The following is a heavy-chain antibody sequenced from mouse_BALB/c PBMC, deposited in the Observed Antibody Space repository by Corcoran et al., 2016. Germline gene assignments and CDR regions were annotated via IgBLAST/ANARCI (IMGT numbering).Heavy chain of an antibody. J-gene: IGHJ4*01. V-gene: IGHV1-26*01. Sequence: EVQLQQSGPELVKPGASVKISCKASGYSFTGYYMHWVKQSHVKSLEWIGRINPYNGATSYNQNFKDKASLTVDKSSSTAYMELHSLTSEDSAVYYCGNGGHGNFYAMDYWGQGTSVTVSS. CDR3: GNGGHGNFYAMDY. CDR2: INPYNGAT. CDR1: GYSFTGYY. D-gene: IGHD2-1*01.